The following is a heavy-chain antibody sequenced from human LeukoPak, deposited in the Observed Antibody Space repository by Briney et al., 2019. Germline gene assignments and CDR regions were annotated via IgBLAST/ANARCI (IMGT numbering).Heavy chain of an antibody. Sequence: HPGRSLRLSCAASGFTFDDYAMHWVRQAPGKGLEWVSGISWNSGSIGYADSVKGRFTISRDNAKNSLYLQMNSLRAEDMALYYCAKGYCISTSCYLDYWGQGTLVTVSS. CDR1: GFTFDDYA. CDR2: ISWNSGSI. D-gene: IGHD2-2*01. V-gene: IGHV3-9*03. J-gene: IGHJ4*02. CDR3: AKGYCISTSCYLDY.